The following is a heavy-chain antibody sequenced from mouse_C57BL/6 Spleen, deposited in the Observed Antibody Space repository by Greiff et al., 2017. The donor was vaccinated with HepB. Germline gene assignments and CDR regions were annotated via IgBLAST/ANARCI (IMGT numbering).Heavy chain of an antibody. V-gene: IGHV14-4*01. J-gene: IGHJ3*01. CDR1: GFNIKDDY. CDR3: ARTDGWFAY. Sequence: VQLKESGAELVRPGASVKLSCTASGFNIKDDYMHWVKQRPEQGLEWIGWIDPENGDTEYASKFQGKATITADTSSNTAYMQLSSLTSEDSAVYYCARTDGWFAYWGQGTLVTVSA. D-gene: IGHD2-3*01. CDR2: IDPENGDT.